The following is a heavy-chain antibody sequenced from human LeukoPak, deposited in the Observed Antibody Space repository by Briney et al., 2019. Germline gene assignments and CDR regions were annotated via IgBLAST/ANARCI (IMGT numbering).Heavy chain of an antibody. CDR1: GFTVSSNY. D-gene: IGHD3-10*01. CDR3: ARAGGSGSYNFDY. CDR2: IYSGGST. V-gene: IGHV3-53*01. Sequence: GGSLTLSCAASGFTVSSNYMSGVRQAPGKGLEWVSVIYSGGSTYYADSVKVRFTISRDNSNNTLYLQMNSLRAQDTAVYYWARAGGSGSYNFDYWGQGTLVTVCS. J-gene: IGHJ4*02.